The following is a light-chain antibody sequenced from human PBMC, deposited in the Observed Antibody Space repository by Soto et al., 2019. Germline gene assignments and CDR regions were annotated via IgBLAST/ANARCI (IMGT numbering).Light chain of an antibody. CDR1: QSVGNN. J-gene: IGKJ4*01. CDR3: QQRTKWPLT. Sequence: EIVLTQSPATLSLSPGERATLSCRASQSVGNNLAWYQQKPGQPPRLLIYDTSSRATGIPARFSGSGSGTAVTLTISSLEPEDFAVYYCQQRTKWPLTFGGGTKVEIK. CDR2: DTS. V-gene: IGKV3-11*01.